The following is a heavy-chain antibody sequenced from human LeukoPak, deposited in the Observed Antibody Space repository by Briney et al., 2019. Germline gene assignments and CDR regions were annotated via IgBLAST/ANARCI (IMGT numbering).Heavy chain of an antibody. CDR2: INHSGST. V-gene: IGHV4-34*01. D-gene: IGHD5-12*01. CDR1: GGSFSGYY. CDR3: ARYTITRSRYFDL. J-gene: IGHJ2*01. Sequence: SETLSLTCAVYGGSFSGYYWSWIRQPPGKGLEWIGEINHSGSTNYNPSLKSRVTISVDTSKNQFSLKLSSVTAADTAVYYCARYTITRSRYFDLWGRGTLVTVSS.